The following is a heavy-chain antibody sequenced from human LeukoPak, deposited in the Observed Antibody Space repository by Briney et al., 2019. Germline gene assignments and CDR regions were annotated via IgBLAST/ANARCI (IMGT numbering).Heavy chain of an antibody. D-gene: IGHD6-19*01. Sequence: RASVRVSCKSSGYKFTAYNIHWIRQAPGQGPEWMGWVNPDSGDTNCTQNYEGRLTLTRDTSVSTVYMELSSLTSGDTAVYYCARVWDASGWSNWFDPWGQGTLVTVSS. CDR3: ARVWDASGWSNWFDP. CDR2: VNPDSGDT. CDR1: GYKFTAYN. J-gene: IGHJ5*02. V-gene: IGHV1-2*02.